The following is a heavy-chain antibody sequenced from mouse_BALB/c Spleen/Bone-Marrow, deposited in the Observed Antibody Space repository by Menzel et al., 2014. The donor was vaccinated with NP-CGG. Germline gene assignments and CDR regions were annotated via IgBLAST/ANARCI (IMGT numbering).Heavy chain of an antibody. D-gene: IGHD2-4*01. J-gene: IGHJ3*01. Sequence: EVQLQESGGGLVQPGGSLKLSCAASGFTFSSYGMSWVRQTPDKRLELVATINSNGGSTYYPDSVKGRFTISRDNAKNTLYLQMSSLESEDTAMYYCAREDYDWFAYWGQGTLVTVSA. V-gene: IGHV5-6-3*01. CDR3: AREDYDWFAY. CDR2: INSNGGST. CDR1: GFTFSSYG.